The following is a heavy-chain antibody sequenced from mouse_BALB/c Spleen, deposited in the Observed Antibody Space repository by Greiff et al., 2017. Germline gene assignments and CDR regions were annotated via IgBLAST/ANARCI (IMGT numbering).Heavy chain of an antibody. V-gene: IGHV3-2*02. D-gene: IGHD2-3*01. CDR3: ARSEDGYLAWFAY. CDR2: ISYSGST. J-gene: IGHJ3*01. CDR1: GYSITSDYA. Sequence: EVKLQESGPGLVKPSQSLSLTCTVTGYSITSDYAWNWIRQFPGNKLEWMGYISYSGSTSYNPSLKSRISITRDTSKNQFFLQLNSVTTEDTATYYCARSEDGYLAWFAYWGQGTLVTVSA.